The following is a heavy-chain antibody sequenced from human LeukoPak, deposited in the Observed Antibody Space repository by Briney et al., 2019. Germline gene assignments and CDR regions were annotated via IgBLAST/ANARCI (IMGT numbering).Heavy chain of an antibody. D-gene: IGHD2-21*02. CDR1: GFTFSSYS. V-gene: IGHV3-48*04. CDR2: ISSSGSTI. J-gene: IGHJ4*02. CDR3: AKDIVGGGDDY. Sequence: GGSLRLSCAASGFTFSSYSMNWVRQAPGKGLEWVSYISSSGSTIYYADSVKGRFTISRDNAKNSVYLQMNSLRVEDTAVYYCAKDIVGGGDDYWGQGTLVTVSS.